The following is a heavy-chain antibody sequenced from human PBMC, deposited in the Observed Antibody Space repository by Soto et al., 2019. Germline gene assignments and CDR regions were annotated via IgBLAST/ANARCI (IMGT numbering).Heavy chain of an antibody. Sequence: QVQLQESGPGLVKPSQTLSLTCTVSGGSISSGGYYWSWIRQHPGKGLEWIGHIYHSGSIYYNPSLKSRVAISVDMYKNQFSPKLSSVTAADTAVYYCARLGCGGDCRDYWGRGNLVTVSS. V-gene: IGHV4-31*03. CDR1: GGSISSGGYY. CDR3: ARLGCGGDCRDY. CDR2: IYHSGSI. J-gene: IGHJ4*02. D-gene: IGHD2-21*02.